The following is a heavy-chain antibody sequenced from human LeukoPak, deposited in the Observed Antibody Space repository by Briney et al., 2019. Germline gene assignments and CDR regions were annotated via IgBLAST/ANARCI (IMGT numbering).Heavy chain of an antibody. Sequence: GASVKVPCKASGYAFTGYYIHWVRQAPGQGLEWMGWINPNSGGTNYAQKFQGRVTMTRDTSISTACMELSRLRSDDTAVYYCARVVAYYYGMDVWGQGTTVTVSS. CDR1: GYAFTGYY. J-gene: IGHJ6*02. V-gene: IGHV1-2*02. D-gene: IGHD5-12*01. CDR3: ARVVAYYYGMDV. CDR2: INPNSGGT.